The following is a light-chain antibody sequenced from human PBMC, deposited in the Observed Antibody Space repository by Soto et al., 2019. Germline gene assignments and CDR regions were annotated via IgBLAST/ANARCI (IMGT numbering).Light chain of an antibody. CDR3: QQYGSSRT. J-gene: IGKJ1*01. Sequence: EIVLTQSPGTLSLSPGERATLSCRASQSVSSSYLAWYQQKPGQAPRLLIYGASSRATGLPDRFSGSGSGTDFTLTISSLEPEDFAVYYCQQYGSSRTFGQGTKVEIK. CDR1: QSVSSSY. CDR2: GAS. V-gene: IGKV3-20*01.